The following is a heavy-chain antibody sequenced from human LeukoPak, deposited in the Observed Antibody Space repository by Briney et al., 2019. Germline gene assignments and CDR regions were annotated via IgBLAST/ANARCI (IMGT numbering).Heavy chain of an antibody. CDR1: GFTLSSYG. Sequence: GRSLRLSCAPSGFTLSSYGMHWVRQAAGRGLEWVAVICYDGSNKYYADSVKGRFTISRDNSKNTLYLQMNSLRAEDTAVYYCARDYYGSGSYYQDYWGQGTLVTVSS. J-gene: IGHJ4*02. CDR2: ICYDGSNK. D-gene: IGHD3-10*01. V-gene: IGHV3-33*01. CDR3: ARDYYGSGSYYQDY.